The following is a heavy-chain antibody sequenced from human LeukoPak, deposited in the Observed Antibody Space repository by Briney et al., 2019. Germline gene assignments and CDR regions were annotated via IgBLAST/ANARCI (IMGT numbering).Heavy chain of an antibody. CDR3: ARVPDIVATTYYYYGMDV. CDR2: IIPIFGTA. J-gene: IGHJ6*02. V-gene: IGHV1-69*13. D-gene: IGHD5-12*01. Sequence: SVKVSCKASGGTFSSYAISWVRQAPRQGLEWMGGIIPIFGTANYAQKFQGRVTITADESTSTAYMELSSLRSEDTAVYYCARVPDIVATTYYYYGMDVWGQGTTVTVSS. CDR1: GGTFSSYA.